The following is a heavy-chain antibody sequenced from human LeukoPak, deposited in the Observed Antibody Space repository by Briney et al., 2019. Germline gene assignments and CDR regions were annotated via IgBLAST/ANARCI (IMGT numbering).Heavy chain of an antibody. Sequence: GGSLRLSCTASGFTFSTYSMNWVRQAPGKGLEWVSSISSRSSYIDYADSLKGRFTISRDNAKNSLYLQMNSLRAEDTAVYYCARGKEPVAGSLSHFDYWGQGTLVTVSS. D-gene: IGHD6-19*01. J-gene: IGHJ4*02. V-gene: IGHV3-21*01. CDR2: ISSRSSYI. CDR1: GFTFSTYS. CDR3: ARGKEPVAGSLSHFDY.